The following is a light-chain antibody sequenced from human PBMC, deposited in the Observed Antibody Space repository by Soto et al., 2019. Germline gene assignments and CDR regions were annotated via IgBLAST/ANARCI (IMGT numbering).Light chain of an antibody. Sequence: DIQMTQSPSTLSGSVGDRVTITCRASQTISSWLAWYQQKPGKAPKLLIYMASTLKSGVPSGFSGSESGTEFNLPIRSLQPDDVETYYYHHSNVYSEAFGQATNLECK. J-gene: IGKJ1*01. V-gene: IGKV1-5*03. CDR1: QTISSW. CDR3: HHSNVYSEA. CDR2: MAS.